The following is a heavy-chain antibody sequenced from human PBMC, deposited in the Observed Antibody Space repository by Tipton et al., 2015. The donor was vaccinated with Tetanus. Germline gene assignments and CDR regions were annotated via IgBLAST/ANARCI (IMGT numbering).Heavy chain of an antibody. V-gene: IGHV4-39*07. J-gene: IGHJ4*02. Sequence: TLSLTCTVSSGSISSSDYSWGWIRQPPGRGLEWIGSVDYSGSTYYNPSLRSRVTISIDTSENQFSLHLSSVTAADTAAYYCARDVPYGDYFDYWGQGSLVTVSS. D-gene: IGHD4-17*01. CDR2: VDYSGST. CDR1: SGSISSSDYS. CDR3: ARDVPYGDYFDY.